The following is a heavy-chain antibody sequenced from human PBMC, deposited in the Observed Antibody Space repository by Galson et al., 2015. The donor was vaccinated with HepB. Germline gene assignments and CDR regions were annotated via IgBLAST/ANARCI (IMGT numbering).Heavy chain of an antibody. V-gene: IGHV3-23*01. CDR3: AKQYYYYGMDV. CDR2: ISSSGVST. CDR1: GFTFSNYA. J-gene: IGHJ6*02. Sequence: SLRLSCAASGFTFSNYAMGWVRQAPGKGLEWVSAISSSGVSTYYADSVKGRFTISRDNAKNSLYLQMNSLRAEDTAVYYCAKQYYYYGMDVWGQGTTVTVSS.